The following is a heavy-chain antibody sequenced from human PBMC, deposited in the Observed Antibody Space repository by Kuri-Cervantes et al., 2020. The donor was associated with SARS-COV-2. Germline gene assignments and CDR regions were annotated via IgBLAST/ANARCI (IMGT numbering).Heavy chain of an antibody. V-gene: IGHV3-21*01. CDR1: GFSLSRYT. CDR3: ARVAGEGPIYYYYMDV. D-gene: IGHD2-21*01. CDR2: ISGSGSYI. Sequence: GGSLRLSCAASGFSLSRYTMNWVRQAPGKALEWVSSISGSGSYIYYADSVKGRFTISKESGENSLYLHMNSLRGDDTAVYYCARVAGEGPIYYYYMDVWGQGTLVTVSS. J-gene: IGHJ6*03.